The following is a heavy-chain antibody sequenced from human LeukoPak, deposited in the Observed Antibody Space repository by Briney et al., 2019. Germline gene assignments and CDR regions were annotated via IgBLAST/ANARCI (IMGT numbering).Heavy chain of an antibody. D-gene: IGHD2-15*01. CDR2: INHSGST. J-gene: IGHJ4*02. Sequence: SETLSLTCAVYGGSFSGYYWSWIRQPPGKGLEGIGEINHSGSTNYNPSLKSRVTISVDTSKNQFSLKLSSVTAADTAVYYCARVAAQYYFDYWGQGTLVTVSS. CDR1: GGSFSGYY. CDR3: ARVAAQYYFDY. V-gene: IGHV4-34*01.